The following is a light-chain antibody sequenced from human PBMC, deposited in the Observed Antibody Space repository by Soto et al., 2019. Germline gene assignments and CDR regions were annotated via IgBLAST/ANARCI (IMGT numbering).Light chain of an antibody. CDR2: DAS. Sequence: DIQLTQSPSSLSASIGDIVTITCQASQDISTSLNWYHRRPGKAPKLLITDASTLQTGVPPRFRGSGAGTDFSFTISRLQPEDFGEYYCQQYENVPTFGQGTKVDIK. J-gene: IGKJ2*01. CDR3: QQYENVPT. V-gene: IGKV1-33*01. CDR1: QDISTS.